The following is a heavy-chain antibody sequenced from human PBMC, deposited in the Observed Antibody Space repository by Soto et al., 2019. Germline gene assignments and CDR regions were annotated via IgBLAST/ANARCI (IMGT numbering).Heavy chain of an antibody. J-gene: IGHJ6*02. CDR1: GGTFSSYA. V-gene: IGHV1-69*13. CDR3: ARDSYYYDSSGYPADYYYYGMDV. CDR2: IIPIFGTA. D-gene: IGHD3-22*01. Sequence: EASVKVSCKASGGTFSSYAISWVRQAPGQGLEWMGGIIPIFGTANYAQKFQGRVTITADESTSTAYMELSSLRSEDTAVYYCARDSYYYDSSGYPADYYYYGMDVWGQGTTVTVSS.